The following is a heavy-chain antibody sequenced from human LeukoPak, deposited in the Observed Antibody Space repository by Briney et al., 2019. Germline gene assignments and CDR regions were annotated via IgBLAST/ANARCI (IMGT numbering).Heavy chain of an antibody. CDR1: GYTFTSYA. V-gene: IGHV7-4-1*02. CDR2: INTNTGNP. J-gene: IGHJ4*02. CDR3: ARDLYCSGGSCPLMGYYYDGSGYSSDY. Sequence: GASVKVSCKASGYTFTSYAMNWVRQAPGQGLEWMGWINTNTGNPTYAQGFTGRFVFSLDTSVSTAYLQISGLKAEDTAVYYCARDLYCSGGSCPLMGYYYDGSGYSSDYWGQGTLVTVSS. D-gene: IGHD3-22*01.